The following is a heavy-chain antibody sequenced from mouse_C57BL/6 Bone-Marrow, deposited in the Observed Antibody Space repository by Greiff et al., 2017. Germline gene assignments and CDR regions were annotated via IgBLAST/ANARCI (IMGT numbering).Heavy chain of an antibody. CDR2: IDPSDSYT. CDR3: ARGGGFAY. V-gene: IGHV1-59*01. CDR1: GYTFTSYW. J-gene: IGHJ3*01. Sequence: QVQLQQSGAELVRPGTSVKLSCKASGYTFTSYWMHWVKQRPGQGLEWIGVIDPSDSYTNYNQKFKGKATLTVDTSSSTAYMQLSSLTSEDSAVYYCARGGGFAYWGRGTLVTVSA.